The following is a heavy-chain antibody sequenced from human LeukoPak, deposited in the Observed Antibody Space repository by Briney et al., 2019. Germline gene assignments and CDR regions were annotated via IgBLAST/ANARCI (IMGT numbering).Heavy chain of an antibody. V-gene: IGHV1-2*02. CDR1: GYKFTDDY. CDR2: INPDSGFT. Sequence: ASVKVSCKASGYKFTDDYMHWVRQAPGQGLEFMGWINPDSGFTNYAQKFKGRVTMTRDTSISTAYLEVRSLTSDDTAVYYCAPTAEAYTSWWKVWGQGTLVAVSS. CDR3: APTAEAYTSWWKV. D-gene: IGHD3-16*01. J-gene: IGHJ4*02.